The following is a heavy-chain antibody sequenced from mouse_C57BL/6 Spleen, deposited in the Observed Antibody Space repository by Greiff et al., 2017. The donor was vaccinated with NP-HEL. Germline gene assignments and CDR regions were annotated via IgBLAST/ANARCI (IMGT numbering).Heavy chain of an antibody. Sequence: QVQLQQPGAELVRPGSSVNLSCKASGYTFTSYWMHWVKQRPIQGLEWIGNIDPSDSETHYNQKFKDKATLTVDKSSSTAYMQLSSLTSEDSAVYYCAMGITTVVGYFDVWGTGTTVTVSS. D-gene: IGHD1-1*01. V-gene: IGHV1-52*01. CDR3: AMGITTVVGYFDV. CDR1: GYTFTSYW. CDR2: IDPSDSET. J-gene: IGHJ1*03.